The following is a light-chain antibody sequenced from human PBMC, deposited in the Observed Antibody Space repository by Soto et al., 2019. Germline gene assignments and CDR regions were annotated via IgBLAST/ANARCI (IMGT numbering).Light chain of an antibody. Sequence: QSVLTQPASVSGSPGQSITISCTGTSSDVGGYNYVSWCQQHPGKAPKLMIYDVSNRPSGVSNRFSGSKSGNTASLTISGLQAEDEADYYCSSYTGSSTRTFYVFGTGTKVTVL. V-gene: IGLV2-14*01. CDR3: SSYTGSSTRTFYV. CDR2: DVS. CDR1: SSDVGGYNY. J-gene: IGLJ1*01.